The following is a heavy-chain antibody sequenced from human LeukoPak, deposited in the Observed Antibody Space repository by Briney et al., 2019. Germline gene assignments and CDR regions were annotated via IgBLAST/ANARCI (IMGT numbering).Heavy chain of an antibody. CDR3: AKPISGMAAAGDF. CDR1: GFTFSNYA. J-gene: IGHJ4*02. Sequence: PGGSLRLSCVATGFTFSNYAMSWVRQAPGKGLEWVEYIRYDGSNKAYADSVKGRFTISRDNSKNTLFLRMSSLRTEDTAFYYCAKPISGMAAAGDFWGQGTLVTVSP. CDR2: IRYDGSNK. D-gene: IGHD6-13*01. V-gene: IGHV3-30*02.